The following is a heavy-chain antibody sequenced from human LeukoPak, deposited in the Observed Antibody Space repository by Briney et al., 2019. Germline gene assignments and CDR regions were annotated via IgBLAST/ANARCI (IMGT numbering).Heavy chain of an antibody. V-gene: IGHV3-7*05. J-gene: IGHJ4*02. D-gene: IGHD1-26*01. Sequence: PGGSLRLSCAASGFTFSSYWMIWVRQAPGKGLELVANIQQDGSEKYYVDSVKGRFTISRDNAKNSLYLQMNSLRAEDTAVYYCARNPPRYFNWGQGTLVTVSS. CDR3: ARNPPRYFN. CDR1: GFTFSSYW. CDR2: IQQDGSEK.